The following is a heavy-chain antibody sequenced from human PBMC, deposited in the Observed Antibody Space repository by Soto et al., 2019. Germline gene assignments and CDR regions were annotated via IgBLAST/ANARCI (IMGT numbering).Heavy chain of an antibody. Sequence: GESLKISCAASGFTFSSYAMSWVRQAPGKGLEWVSAISGSGGSTYYADSVKGRFTISRDNSKNTLYLQMNSLRAEDTAVYYCAKVKSLYYFDYWGQGTLVTVSS. CDR3: AKVKSLYYFDY. V-gene: IGHV3-23*01. CDR1: GFTFSSYA. CDR2: ISGSGGST. J-gene: IGHJ4*02.